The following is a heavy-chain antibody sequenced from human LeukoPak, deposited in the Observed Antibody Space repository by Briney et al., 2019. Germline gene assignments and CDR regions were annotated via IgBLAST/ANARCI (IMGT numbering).Heavy chain of an antibody. V-gene: IGHV4-4*02. D-gene: IGHD2-15*01. CDR1: GGSITSSHW. CDR2: IYHSGST. J-gene: IGHJ4*02. CDR3: ARVHCSSSCCNYFDY. Sequence: PSGTLSLTCAVSGGSITSSHWWTWVRQPPGKGLEWIGEIYHSGSTNCNPSLQSRVTMSADKSKNLFSLKLSSVTAADTAMYYCARVHCSSSCCNYFDYWGQGTPVTVSS.